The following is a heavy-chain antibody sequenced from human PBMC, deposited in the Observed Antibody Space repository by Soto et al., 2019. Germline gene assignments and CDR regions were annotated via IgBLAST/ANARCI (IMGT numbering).Heavy chain of an antibody. D-gene: IGHD2-8*01. CDR3: ARDSKSRYCTNGVCYTDSWFDP. Sequence: GASVKVSCKASGYTFTSYYMHWVRQAPGQRLEWMGWINAGNGNTKYSQKFQGRVTITRDTSASTAYMELSSLRSEDTAVYYCARDSKSRYCTNGVCYTDSWFDPWGQGTLVTVSS. CDR2: INAGNGNT. V-gene: IGHV1-3*01. CDR1: GYTFTSYY. J-gene: IGHJ5*02.